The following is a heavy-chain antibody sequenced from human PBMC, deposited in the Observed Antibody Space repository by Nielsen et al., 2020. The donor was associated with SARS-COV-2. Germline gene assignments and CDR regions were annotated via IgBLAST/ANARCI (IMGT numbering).Heavy chain of an antibody. CDR3: AKEIPVGVEFDY. Sequence: GESLKISCAASGFTFSSYAMHWVRQAPGKGLEWVAVISYDGSNKYYADSVKGRFTISRDNSKNTVYLQMNRLGVEDTALYYCAKEIPVGVEFDYWGHGTRVIVSS. D-gene: IGHD1-26*01. CDR2: ISYDGSNK. J-gene: IGHJ4*01. CDR1: GFTFSSYA. V-gene: IGHV3-30-3*01.